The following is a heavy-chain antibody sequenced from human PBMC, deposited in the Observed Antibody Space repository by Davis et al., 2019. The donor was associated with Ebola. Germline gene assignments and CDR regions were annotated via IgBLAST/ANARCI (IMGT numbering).Heavy chain of an antibody. V-gene: IGHV4-59*01. J-gene: IGHJ4*02. Sequence: GSLRLSCTVSGGSISSYYWSWIRQPPGKGLEWIGYIYYSGSTNYNPSLKSRVTISVDTPKNQFSLKLSSVTAADTAVYYCARIGYGGNPDYWGQGTLVTVSS. D-gene: IGHD4-23*01. CDR3: ARIGYGGNPDY. CDR2: IYYSGST. CDR1: GGSISSYY.